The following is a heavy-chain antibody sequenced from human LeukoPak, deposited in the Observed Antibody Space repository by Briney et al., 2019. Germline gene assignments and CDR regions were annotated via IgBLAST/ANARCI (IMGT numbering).Heavy chain of an antibody. CDR1: GGSISSGGYF. D-gene: IGHD5-18*01. Sequence: SETLSHTCTVSGGSISSGGYFWSWIRQQPGKGLEWIGYIYYSGYTSYNPSLKSRVTISVDTSKNHFSLKLSSVTAADTAVYYCARSWDTAMVPFDYWGQGTLVTVSS. J-gene: IGHJ4*02. CDR2: IYYSGYT. CDR3: ARSWDTAMVPFDY. V-gene: IGHV4-31*03.